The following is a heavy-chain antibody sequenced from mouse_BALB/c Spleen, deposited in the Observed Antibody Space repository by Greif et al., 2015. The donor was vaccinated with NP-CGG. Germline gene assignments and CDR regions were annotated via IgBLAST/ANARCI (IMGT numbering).Heavy chain of an antibody. CDR1: GYTFTSYW. CDR2: IYPGSGST. D-gene: IGHD2-2*01. CDR3: TRWLRGTGAMDY. J-gene: IGHJ4*01. V-gene: IGHV1S22*01. Sequence: LQQSGSELVRPGASVKLSCKASGYTFTSYWMHWVKQRHGQGLEWIGNIYPGSGSTNYDEKFKSKGTLTVDTSSSTAYMHLSSLTSEDSAVYYCTRWLRGTGAMDYWGQGTSVTVSS.